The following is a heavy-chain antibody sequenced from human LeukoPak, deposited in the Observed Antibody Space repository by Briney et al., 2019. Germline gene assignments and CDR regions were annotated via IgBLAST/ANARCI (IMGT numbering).Heavy chain of an antibody. CDR1: GGTFSSYA. Sequence: SVKVSCKASGGTFSSYAISWVRQAPGQGLEWMGRIIPIFGTANYAQKFQGRVTITTDESTSTAYMELSSLRSEDTAVYYCASGLYDSSGSNDYWGQGTPVTVSS. D-gene: IGHD3-22*01. J-gene: IGHJ4*02. CDR2: IIPIFGTA. CDR3: ASGLYDSSGSNDY. V-gene: IGHV1-69*05.